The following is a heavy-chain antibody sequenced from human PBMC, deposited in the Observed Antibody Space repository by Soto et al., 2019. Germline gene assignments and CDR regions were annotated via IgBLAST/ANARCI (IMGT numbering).Heavy chain of an antibody. D-gene: IGHD3-10*01. V-gene: IGHV4-39*01. J-gene: IGHJ4*02. Sequence: QLQLQESGPGLVKPSETLSLTCTVSGGSISSSSYYWGWIRQPPGKGLEWIGSIYYSGSTYYNPSRKSRVTISVDTSKTQFSLKLSSVTAADTAVYYCARPGNYGSGSYLYYLDYWGQGTLVTVSS. CDR3: ARPGNYGSGSYLYYLDY. CDR2: IYYSGST. CDR1: GGSISSSSYY.